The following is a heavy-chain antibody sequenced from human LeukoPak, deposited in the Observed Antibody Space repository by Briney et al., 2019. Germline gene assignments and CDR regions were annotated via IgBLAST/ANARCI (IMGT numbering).Heavy chain of an antibody. D-gene: IGHD3-10*01. CDR2: IYYSGST. Sequence: PSETLSLPCTVSGGSISSSSYYWGWIRQPPGKGLEWIGSIYYSGSTYYNPSLKSRVTISVDTSKNQFSLKLSSVTAADTAVYYCARLGRMVRGVIHNFDYWGQGTLVTVSS. V-gene: IGHV4-39*01. CDR1: GGSISSSSYY. CDR3: ARLGRMVRGVIHNFDY. J-gene: IGHJ4*02.